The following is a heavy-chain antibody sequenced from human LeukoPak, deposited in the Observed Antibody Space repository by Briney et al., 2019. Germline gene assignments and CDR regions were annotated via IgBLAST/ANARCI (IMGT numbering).Heavy chain of an antibody. CDR1: GFTFSSNY. CDR3: ARDDSGGYHFDY. V-gene: IGHV3-66*01. J-gene: IGHJ4*02. Sequence: PGGSLRLSCAASGFTFSSNYMSWVRQAPGKGLEWVSVIYSGGSTYYADSVKGSFTISRDNSKNQLYIQMNSLRAEDTGVYYCARDDSGGYHFDYWGQGTLVTVSS. CDR2: IYSGGST. D-gene: IGHD3-22*01.